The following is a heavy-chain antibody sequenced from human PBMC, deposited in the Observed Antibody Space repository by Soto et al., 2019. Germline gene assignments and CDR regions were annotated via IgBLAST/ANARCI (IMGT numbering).Heavy chain of an antibody. CDR1: GYTFTSYD. CDR2: MNPNSGNT. Sequence: ASVKVSCKASGYTFTSYDINWVRQATGQGLEWMGWMNPNSGNTGYAQKFQGRVTMTRNTSISTAYMELSSLRSEDTAVYYCARDLYGSGSSAFYYYYYMDVWGKGTTVTVSS. J-gene: IGHJ6*03. D-gene: IGHD3-10*01. CDR3: ARDLYGSGSSAFYYYYYMDV. V-gene: IGHV1-8*01.